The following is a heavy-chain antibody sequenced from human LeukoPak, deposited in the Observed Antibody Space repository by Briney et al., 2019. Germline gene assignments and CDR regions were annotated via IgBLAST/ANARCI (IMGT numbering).Heavy chain of an antibody. J-gene: IGHJ3*02. Sequence: GGSLRLSCAASGFTFSRYGMHWVRQAPGKGLEWVAVIWYDGSEKYYADSVKGRFTISRDNAKNSLYLQMNSLRAEDTAVYYCARWYYYGSGSSRAFDIWGQGTMVTVSS. CDR3: ARWYYYGSGSSRAFDI. CDR2: IWYDGSEK. CDR1: GFTFSRYG. D-gene: IGHD3-10*01. V-gene: IGHV3-33*03.